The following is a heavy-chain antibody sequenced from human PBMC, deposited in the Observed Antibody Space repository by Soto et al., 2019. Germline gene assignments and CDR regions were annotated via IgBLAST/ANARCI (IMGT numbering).Heavy chain of an antibody. Sequence: GGSLRLSCEASGFSFSTFDMSWVRQAPGKGLEWVSVISGRDDSTNYADSVKGRFTISRDSSQSMLYLQMNSLAVEDTALYYCVKGGWLDDLGQGTLVTVYS. J-gene: IGHJ4*02. CDR2: ISGRDDST. CDR1: GFSFSTFD. CDR3: VKGGWLDD. V-gene: IGHV3-23*01. D-gene: IGHD6-19*01.